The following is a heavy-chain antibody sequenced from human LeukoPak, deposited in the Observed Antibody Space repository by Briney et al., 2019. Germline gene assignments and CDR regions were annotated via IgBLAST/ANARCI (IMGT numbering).Heavy chain of an antibody. CDR1: GWSFSGYY. CDR2: INHSGST. J-gene: IGHJ4*02. D-gene: IGHD2-8*01. V-gene: IGHV4-34*01. Sequence: SETLPLTCAVYGWSFSGYYWSWIRQPPGKGLEWIGEINHSGSTNYNPSLKSRVTISVDTSKNQYSLKLSSVTAADTAVYYCARRDRPGMLDYWGQGTLVTVSS. CDR3: ARRDRPGMLDY.